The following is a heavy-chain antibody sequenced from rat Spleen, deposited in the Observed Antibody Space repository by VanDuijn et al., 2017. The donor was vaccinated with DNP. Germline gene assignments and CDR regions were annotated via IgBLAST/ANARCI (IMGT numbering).Heavy chain of an antibody. D-gene: IGHD1-5*01. CDR3: ARWNRHFDN. J-gene: IGHJ2*01. V-gene: IGHV3-1*01. CDR1: GYSITSNY. Sequence: EVQLQESGSGLVKPSQPLSLTCSVTGYSITSNYWGWIRQFPGKKIEYIGNISHSGSTNYNQSLKSRISITRDTSKNQFFLHLNSVTAEDTGTYYCARWNRHFDNWGEGVMVTVSS. CDR2: ISHSGST.